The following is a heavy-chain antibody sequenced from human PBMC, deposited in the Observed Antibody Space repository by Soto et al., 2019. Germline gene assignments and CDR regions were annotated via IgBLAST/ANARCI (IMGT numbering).Heavy chain of an antibody. D-gene: IGHD1-26*01. V-gene: IGHV3-30-3*01. CDR1: GFTFSSYA. CDR3: AREDASGEGAYDY. CDR2: ISYDGSNK. Sequence: QVQLVESGGGVVQPGRSLRLSCAASGFTFSSYAMHWVRQAPGKGLEWVAVISYDGSNKYYADSVKGRFTISRDNSKNTLYLQLNSLRAEGTAVYYCAREDASGEGAYDYWCQGTLVTVSS. J-gene: IGHJ4*02.